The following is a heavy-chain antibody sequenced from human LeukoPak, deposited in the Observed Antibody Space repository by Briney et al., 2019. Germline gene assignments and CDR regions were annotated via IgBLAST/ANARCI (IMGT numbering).Heavy chain of an antibody. CDR3: ARDTPTVGGGKNAFDI. Sequence: GGSLRLSCAASGFTFSSYSMNWVRQAPGKGLEWVSSISSSSYIYYADSVKGRFTISRDNAKNSLYLQMNSLRAEDTAVYYCARDTPTVGGGKNAFDIWGQGTMVTVSS. D-gene: IGHD4-23*01. V-gene: IGHV3-21*01. CDR1: GFTFSSYS. J-gene: IGHJ3*02. CDR2: ISSSSYI.